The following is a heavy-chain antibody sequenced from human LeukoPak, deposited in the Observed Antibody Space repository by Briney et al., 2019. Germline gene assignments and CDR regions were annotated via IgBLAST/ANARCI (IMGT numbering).Heavy chain of an antibody. D-gene: IGHD1-26*01. V-gene: IGHV3-30-3*01. CDR3: ARKYSGTNPFDY. Sequence: PGRSLRLSCAASGFTFSSYAMHWVRQAPGKGLEWVAVISYDGSNKYYADSVKGRFTISRDNSKNTLYLQMNSLRAEDTALYYCARKYSGTNPFDYWGQGTLVTVSS. J-gene: IGHJ4*02. CDR2: ISYDGSNK. CDR1: GFTFSSYA.